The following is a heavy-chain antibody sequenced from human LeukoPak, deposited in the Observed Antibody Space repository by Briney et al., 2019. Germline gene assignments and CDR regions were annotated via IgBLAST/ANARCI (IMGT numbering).Heavy chain of an antibody. Sequence: PGGSLRLSCAASGFTFSNYEMNWVRQAPGKGLEWTSYISSSGVTIYYADSVKGRFTISRDNAKNSLNLQLNSLRPEDTAVYYCAREAYSGYDFYFDYWGQGTLVTVSS. D-gene: IGHD5-12*01. J-gene: IGHJ4*02. CDR2: ISSSGVTI. V-gene: IGHV3-48*03. CDR3: AREAYSGYDFYFDY. CDR1: GFTFSNYE.